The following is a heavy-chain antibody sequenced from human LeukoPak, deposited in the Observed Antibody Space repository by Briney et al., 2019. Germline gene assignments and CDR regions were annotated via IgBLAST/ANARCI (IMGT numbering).Heavy chain of an antibody. J-gene: IGHJ4*02. CDR3: AGPAYGDYYY. V-gene: IGHV4-39*07. Sequence: SETLSLTCTVSGGSISSSSYYWGWIRQPPGKGVEWIVSIYYSGSTYYNPSLKSRFTISVDTSKNQFSLKLSSVTASATAVYYCAGPAYGDYYYWGQGTLVTVSS. CDR2: IYYSGST. D-gene: IGHD4-17*01. CDR1: GGSISSSSYY.